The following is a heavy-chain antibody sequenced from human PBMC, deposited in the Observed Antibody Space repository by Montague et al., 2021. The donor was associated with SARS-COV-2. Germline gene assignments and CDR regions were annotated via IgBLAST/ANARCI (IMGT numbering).Heavy chain of an antibody. Sequence: SETLSLTCSVSGGSMSSYHWVWIRQPPGKGLEWIGYVSYRGSTNYNLSLKSRVTISLGTSKNRFSLRVTSVTAADTAVHYCARDVRYYYDQWGQGILVTVSS. CDR2: VSYRGST. V-gene: IGHV4-59*01. CDR3: ARDVRYYYDQ. CDR1: GGSMSSYH. J-gene: IGHJ4*02. D-gene: IGHD3-10*01.